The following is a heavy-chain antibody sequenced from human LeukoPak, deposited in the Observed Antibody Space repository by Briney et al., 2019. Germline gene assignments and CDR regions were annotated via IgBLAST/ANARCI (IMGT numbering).Heavy chain of an antibody. CDR1: GGSISNYF. J-gene: IGHJ4*02. D-gene: IGHD3-9*01. Sequence: PSETLSLTCTVSGGSISNYFWSWIRQPPGKGLEWIGYIYYSGTTNYNPSLKSRVTISIDTSKNQFSLKLSSVTPADTAVYYCARADYDILTGDYPPSPGGFDDWGQGTLVTVPS. CDR3: ARADYDILTGDYPPSPGGFDD. CDR2: IYYSGTT. V-gene: IGHV4-59*01.